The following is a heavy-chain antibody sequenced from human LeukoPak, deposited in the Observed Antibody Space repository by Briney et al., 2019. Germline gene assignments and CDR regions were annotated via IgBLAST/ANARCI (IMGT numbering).Heavy chain of an antibody. V-gene: IGHV4-39*07. CDR3: AREGSYGDY. Sequence: SETLSLTCTVSGGSISSSSYYWGWIRQPPGKGLEWIGSIYYSGSTYYNPSLKSRVTISVDTSKNQFSLKLSSVTAADTAVYYCAREGSYGDYWGQGTLVTVSS. J-gene: IGHJ4*02. CDR1: GGSISSSSYY. D-gene: IGHD1-26*01. CDR2: IYYSGST.